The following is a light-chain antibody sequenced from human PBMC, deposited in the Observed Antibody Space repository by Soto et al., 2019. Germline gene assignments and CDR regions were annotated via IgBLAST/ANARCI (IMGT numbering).Light chain of an antibody. CDR3: QHYSSSPT. J-gene: IGKJ5*01. CDR2: GAS. CDR1: QSVSTSGY. Sequence: EIVLTQSPGTLSLSPGEIATLSCRASQSVSTSGYLAWYQQKPGQAPRFLISGASSRATGIPDRFSGSGSGTAFTLTISRLEPEDFAVYYCQHYSSSPTLGQGTRLEIK. V-gene: IGKV3-20*01.